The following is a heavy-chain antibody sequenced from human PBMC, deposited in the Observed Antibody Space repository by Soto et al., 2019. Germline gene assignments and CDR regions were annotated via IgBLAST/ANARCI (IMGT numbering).Heavy chain of an antibody. Sequence: QVQLQQWGAGLLKPSETLSLTCAVYGGSFSGYYWSWIRQPPGKGLEWIGEINHSGSTNYNPSLKSRFTISVDTSKNQFSLKLSSVTAADTAVYYCARRYSSSWYRPLDYWGQGTLVTVSS. CDR3: ARRYSSSWYRPLDY. D-gene: IGHD6-13*01. CDR2: INHSGST. CDR1: GGSFSGYY. V-gene: IGHV4-34*01. J-gene: IGHJ4*02.